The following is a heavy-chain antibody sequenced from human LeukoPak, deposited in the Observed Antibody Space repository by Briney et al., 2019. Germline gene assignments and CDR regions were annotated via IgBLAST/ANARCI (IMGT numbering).Heavy chain of an antibody. D-gene: IGHD3-3*01. CDR2: IYYSGST. CDR3: ARESPTYDFWSGYYRTDDYYYMVV. J-gene: IGHJ6*03. Sequence: SETLSLSCTVSGGSISSYYWSWIRQPPGKGLEWIGYIYYSGSTNYNPSLKSRVTISVDTSKNQFSLKLNSVTAADTAVYYCARESPTYDFWSGYYRTDDYYYMVVWGQGTTVTVSS. CDR1: GGSISSYY. V-gene: IGHV4-59*01.